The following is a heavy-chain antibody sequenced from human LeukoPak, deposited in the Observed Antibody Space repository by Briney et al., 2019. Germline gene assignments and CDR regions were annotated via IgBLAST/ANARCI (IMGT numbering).Heavy chain of an antibody. V-gene: IGHV4-39*01. D-gene: IGHD4/OR15-4a*01. Sequence: ASETLSLTCTVSGGSISSSSYYWGWIRQPPGKGVEWIGSIYYSGSTYYNPSLKTRVTISVDTSKNQFSLKLSSVTAADTAVYYCAMGVGANLDYWGQGTLVTVSS. J-gene: IGHJ4*02. CDR2: IYYSGST. CDR1: GGSISSSSYY. CDR3: AMGVGANLDY.